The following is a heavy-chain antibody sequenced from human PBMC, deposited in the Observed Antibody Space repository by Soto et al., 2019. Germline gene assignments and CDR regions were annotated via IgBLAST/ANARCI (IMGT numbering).Heavy chain of an antibody. CDR1: GFTFSSYG. CDR3: ARGYCSSTSCSSWIQLWFHYYYYGMDV. CDR2: IWYDGSNK. D-gene: IGHD2-2*01. V-gene: IGHV3-33*01. Sequence: GSLRLSCAASGFTFSSYGMHWVRQAPGKGLEWVAVIWYDGSNKYYADSVKGRFTISRDNSKNTLYLQMNSLRAEDTAVYYCARGYCSSTSCSSWIQLWFHYYYYGMDVWGQGTTVTVSS. J-gene: IGHJ6*02.